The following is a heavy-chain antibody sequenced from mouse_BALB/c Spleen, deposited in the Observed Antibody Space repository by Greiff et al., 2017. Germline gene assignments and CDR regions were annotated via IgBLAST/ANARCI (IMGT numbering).Heavy chain of an antibody. CDR1: GYTFTSYW. CDR2: INPSNGRT. Sequence: VQLQQPGAELVKPGASVKLSCKASGYTFTSYWMHWVKQRPGQGLEWIGEINPSNGRTNYNEKFKSKATLTVDKSSSTAYMQLSSLTSEDSAVYYCAVMTTVVAMDDYWGQGTTLTVSS. D-gene: IGHD1-1*01. J-gene: IGHJ2*01. V-gene: IGHV1S81*02. CDR3: AVMTTVVAMDDY.